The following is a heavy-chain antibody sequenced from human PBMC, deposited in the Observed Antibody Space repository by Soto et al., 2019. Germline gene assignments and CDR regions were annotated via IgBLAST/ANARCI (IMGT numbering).Heavy chain of an antibody. CDR1: GYPLTAKY. J-gene: IGHJ5*02. D-gene: IGHD6-13*01. CDR3: AKGGSSWTAWFDP. CDR2: INPSSGGT. V-gene: IGHV1-2*02. Sequence: QVQLVQSGAEVKKPGASVKVSCKASGYPLTAKYLHWVRQAPGQGLEWMGWINPSSGGTKEAQKFRGRVTMTRDTSISAAYMELSRLTSDDTAVYYCAKGGSSWTAWFDPRGQGTLVTVSS.